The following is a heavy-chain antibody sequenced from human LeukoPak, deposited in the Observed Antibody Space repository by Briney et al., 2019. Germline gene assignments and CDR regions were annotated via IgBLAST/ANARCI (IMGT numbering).Heavy chain of an antibody. V-gene: IGHV4-39*01. J-gene: IGHJ4*02. Sequence: SETLSLTCSVSGGSISSSSYYWGWIRQPPGKGLEWIGSIYYSGSTYYNPSLKSRITISVVTSKNQFSLKLSSVTAADTAVYYCARQTYYYGSGAPPPDDYWGQGTLVTVSS. CDR3: ARQTYYYGSGAPPPDDY. CDR2: IYYSGST. D-gene: IGHD3-10*01. CDR1: GGSISSSSYY.